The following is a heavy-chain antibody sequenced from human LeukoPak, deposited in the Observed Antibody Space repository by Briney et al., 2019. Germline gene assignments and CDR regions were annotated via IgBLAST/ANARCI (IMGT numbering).Heavy chain of an antibody. J-gene: IGHJ4*02. Sequence: GGSLRLSCAASGFTFSSYSMNWVRQAPGKGLEWVSYISSSSSTIYYADSVKGRFTISRDNAKNSLYLQMNSLRAEDTAVYYCARGSGFDYWGQGTLVTVSS. CDR2: ISSSSSTI. V-gene: IGHV3-48*01. CDR1: GFTFSSYS. D-gene: IGHD3-10*01. CDR3: ARGSGFDY.